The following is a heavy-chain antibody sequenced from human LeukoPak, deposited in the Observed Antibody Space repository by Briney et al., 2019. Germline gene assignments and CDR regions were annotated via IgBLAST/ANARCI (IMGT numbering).Heavy chain of an antibody. CDR3: ARHGTISSESYFDY. D-gene: IGHD1-14*01. CDR2: IHNSGRT. V-gene: IGHV4-59*08. J-gene: IGHJ4*02. Sequence: SETLSLTCTVSGGSISSYYWSWIRQSPGKGLEWIGYIHNSGRTNYNPSLKSRVTGLVDTSKNQVSLRLSSVTAADTAVYYCARHGTISSESYFDYWGQGALVTVSS. CDR1: GGSISSYY.